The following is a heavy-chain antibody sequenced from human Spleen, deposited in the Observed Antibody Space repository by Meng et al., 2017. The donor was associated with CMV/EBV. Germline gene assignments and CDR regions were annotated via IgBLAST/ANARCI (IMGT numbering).Heavy chain of an antibody. D-gene: IGHD1-14*01. Sequence: LACGVSGGSFSGYYWTWIRQPPGKGLEWIGEINHGGVTLYNSSLSSRVTISLDTSKRQFSLRLTSVTAADTAVYYCASEPVAWYFDLWGRGTLVTVSS. V-gene: IGHV4-34*01. CDR3: ASEPVAWYFDL. CDR1: GGSFSGYY. J-gene: IGHJ2*01. CDR2: INHGGVT.